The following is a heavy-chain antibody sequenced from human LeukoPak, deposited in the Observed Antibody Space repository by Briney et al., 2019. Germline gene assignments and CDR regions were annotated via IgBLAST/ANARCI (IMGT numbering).Heavy chain of an antibody. V-gene: IGHV3-43*02. Sequence: GGSLRLSCAASGFTFDDYAMHWVRQAPGKGLEWVSLISGDGGSTYYADSVKGRFTISRDNSKNSLYLQMNSLRTEDTALYYYAKDRAVVVVAAHFDYWGQGTLVTVSS. CDR3: AKDRAVVVVAAHFDY. CDR2: ISGDGGST. D-gene: IGHD2-15*01. J-gene: IGHJ4*02. CDR1: GFTFDDYA.